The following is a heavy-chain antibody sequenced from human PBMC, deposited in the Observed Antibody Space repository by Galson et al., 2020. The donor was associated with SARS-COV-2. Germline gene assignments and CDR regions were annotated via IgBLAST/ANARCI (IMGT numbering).Heavy chain of an antibody. CDR1: GGSFSGYY. CDR3: ARGLRYSGRAARLFRWFDP. Sequence: SETLSLTCAVYGGSFSGYYWTWIRQAPGKGLECIGEINQSGSANSNPSLKSRVTMSVDTSKNQFSLKLTSVTAADTGVYYCARGLRYSGRAARLFRWFDPWGQGTLVTVSS. V-gene: IGHV4-34*01. CDR2: INQSGSA. J-gene: IGHJ5*02. D-gene: IGHD6-6*01.